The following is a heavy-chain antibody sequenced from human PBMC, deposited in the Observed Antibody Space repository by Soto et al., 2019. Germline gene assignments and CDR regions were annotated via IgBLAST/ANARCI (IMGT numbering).Heavy chain of an antibody. D-gene: IGHD3-3*01. CDR1: GYTFTSYG. Sequence: ASVKVSCKASGYTFTSYGISWVRQAPGQGLEWMGWISAYNGNTNYAQKLQGRVTMTTDTSTSTAYMELRSLRSDDTAVYYCARLNDFWSGYYNGHTRVDYFDYCGQGNLVTVSS. J-gene: IGHJ4*02. CDR2: ISAYNGNT. V-gene: IGHV1-18*01. CDR3: ARLNDFWSGYYNGHTRVDYFDY.